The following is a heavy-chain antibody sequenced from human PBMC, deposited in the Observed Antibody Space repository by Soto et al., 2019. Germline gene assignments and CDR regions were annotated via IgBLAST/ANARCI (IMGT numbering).Heavy chain of an antibody. V-gene: IGHV4-59*04. CDR1: GVSISSYY. CDR2: IYYSGST. D-gene: IGHD2-21*02. J-gene: IGHJ4*02. CDR3: ARQRTSVVTQAYFDV. Sequence: SETLSRTCTVSGVSISSYYWCWIRQPPGKGLEWIGYIYYSGSTYNNPSLRSRVSMSIDTSKDQFSLKLKSVTAADTALYFCARQRTSVVTQAYFDVWGPGSLVTVSS.